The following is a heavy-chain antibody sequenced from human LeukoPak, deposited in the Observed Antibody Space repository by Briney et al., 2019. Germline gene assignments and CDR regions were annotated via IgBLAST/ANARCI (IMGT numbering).Heavy chain of an antibody. D-gene: IGHD2-2*01. Sequence: GGSLRLSCAASGFTLSGSAIHWVRQASGKGLEWVGRIRDKANSYATAYIASVKGRFTISRDDSKNTAYLQMSSLKTEDTAVYYCTRWDCTTTGCYPFDYWGQGTLVTVSS. J-gene: IGHJ4*02. V-gene: IGHV3-73*01. CDR3: TRWDCTTTGCYPFDY. CDR1: GFTLSGSA. CDR2: IRDKANSYAT.